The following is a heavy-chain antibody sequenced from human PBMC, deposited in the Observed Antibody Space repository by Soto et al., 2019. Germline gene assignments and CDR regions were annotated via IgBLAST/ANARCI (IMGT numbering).Heavy chain of an antibody. J-gene: IGHJ4*02. CDR1: GVSISSSNW. CDR2: IYHSGST. D-gene: IGHD2-15*01. CDR3: ALSSGASFY. V-gene: IGHV4-4*02. Sequence: QVQLQESGPGLVKPSGTLSLTCAVSGVSISSSNWWSWVRQPPGKGLEWIGEIYHSGSTNYNPSLXXRXTTXVDKAKNQFSLKLSSVTAADTAVYYCALSSGASFYWGQGTLVTVSS.